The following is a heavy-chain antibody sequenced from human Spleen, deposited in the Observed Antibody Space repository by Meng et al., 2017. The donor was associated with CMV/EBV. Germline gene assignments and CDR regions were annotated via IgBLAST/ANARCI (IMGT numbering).Heavy chain of an antibody. D-gene: IGHD3-10*01. Sequence: TSGFTFSSHAMNWVRQVPGKGLEWVSGISGSGTSTDYVDSVKGRFTISRDNAKNSLYLQINSLRAEDTAVYYCARDLFYASGSLDYWGPGTLVTVSS. J-gene: IGHJ4*02. CDR2: ISGSGTST. CDR1: GFTFSSHA. V-gene: IGHV3-23*01. CDR3: ARDLFYASGSLDY.